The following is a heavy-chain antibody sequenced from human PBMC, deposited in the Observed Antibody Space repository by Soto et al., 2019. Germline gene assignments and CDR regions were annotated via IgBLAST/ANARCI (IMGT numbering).Heavy chain of an antibody. CDR2: LSFDGTSK. D-gene: IGHD2-2*01. Sequence: QVQLVESGGGVVQPGRSLRLSCAASGFTFSNYDMHWVRQAPGEGLEWVAVLSFDGTSKNYADSVKGRFTISRDNSKNTLFLQMNSLRTEDTAVYFCAKDFYTVRVPAAPRPRYFDFWGPGTLVTVSS. J-gene: IGHJ4*02. V-gene: IGHV3-30*18. CDR1: GFTFSNYD. CDR3: AKDFYTVRVPAAPRPRYFDF.